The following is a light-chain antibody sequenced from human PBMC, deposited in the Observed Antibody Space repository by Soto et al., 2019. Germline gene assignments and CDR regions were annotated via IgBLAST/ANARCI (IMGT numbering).Light chain of an antibody. Sequence: EIVLTQSPATLSLSPGERATLSCRASQSVSSYLAWYQQKPGQAPRPLIYDASTRATGIPARFSGSGSGTEFTLTISSLQSADFAVYYCQHYNNWPPWTFGQGTKVDIK. J-gene: IGKJ1*01. CDR3: QHYNNWPPWT. CDR1: QSVSSY. CDR2: DAS. V-gene: IGKV3-15*01.